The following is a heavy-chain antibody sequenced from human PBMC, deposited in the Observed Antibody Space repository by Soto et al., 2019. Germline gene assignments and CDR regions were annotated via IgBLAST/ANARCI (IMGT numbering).Heavy chain of an antibody. CDR1: GFNFGSYG. V-gene: IGHV3-33*01. J-gene: IGHJ5*02. Sequence: PGGSLRLSCTASGFNFGSYGMHWVRQAPGKGLEWVAVIWQDGSDQYYADSVKGRFTVSRDNSKDMLYLQMNSLSPEDTAVYYCARELAVGNPIGWFDPWGQGTLVTVSS. CDR3: ARELAVGNPIGWFDP. CDR2: IWQDGSDQ. D-gene: IGHD1-26*01.